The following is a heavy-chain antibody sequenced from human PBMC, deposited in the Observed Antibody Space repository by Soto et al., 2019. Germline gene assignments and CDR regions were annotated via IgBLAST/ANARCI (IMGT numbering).Heavy chain of an antibody. J-gene: IGHJ4*02. CDR2: ISAYNTNT. Sequence: QVQLVQSGAEVKKPGASVKVSCKTSGYTFTSYHISWVRQAPGQGLEWMGWISAYNTNTNYAQKIQCRVTMTTDTLTSKAYMELRSLRSDDTAVYYCARDTPPTDYWGQGTLVTVSS. CDR3: ARDTPPTDY. CDR1: GYTFTSYH. V-gene: IGHV1-18*01.